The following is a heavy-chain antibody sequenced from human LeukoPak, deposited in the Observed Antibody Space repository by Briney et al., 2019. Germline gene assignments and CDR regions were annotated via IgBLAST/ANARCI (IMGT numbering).Heavy chain of an antibody. V-gene: IGHV1-2*02. CDR2: INPNSGGT. CDR1: GYTFTGYY. Sequence: GASVKVSCKASGYTFTGYYMHWVRQAPGQGLEWMGWINPNSGGTNYAQKFQGRVTITADKSTSTAYMELSSLRSEDTAVYYCARDRPFPGWGQGTLVTVSS. J-gene: IGHJ4*02. D-gene: IGHD3-10*01. CDR3: ARDRPFPG.